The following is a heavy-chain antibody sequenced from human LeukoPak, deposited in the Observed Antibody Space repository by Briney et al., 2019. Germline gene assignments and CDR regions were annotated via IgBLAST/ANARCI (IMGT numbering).Heavy chain of an antibody. CDR3: ARGLIAYGSGSYYFDY. Sequence: GASVKVSCKASGYTFTSYGISWVRQAPGQGLEWMGWISAYNGNTNYAQKLQGRVTMTTDTSTSTAYMELSSLRSEDTAVYYCARGLIAYGSGSYYFDYWGQGTLVTVSS. V-gene: IGHV1-18*01. D-gene: IGHD3-10*01. CDR2: ISAYNGNT. CDR1: GYTFTSYG. J-gene: IGHJ4*02.